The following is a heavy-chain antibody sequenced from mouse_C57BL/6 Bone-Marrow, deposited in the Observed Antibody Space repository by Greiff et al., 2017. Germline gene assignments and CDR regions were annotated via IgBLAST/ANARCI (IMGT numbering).Heavy chain of an antibody. CDR1: GFTFSSYG. CDR3: ARHYDYYAMDY. V-gene: IGHV5-6*01. CDR2: ISSGGSYT. J-gene: IGHJ4*01. Sequence: DVQLVESGGDLVKPGGSLKLSCAASGFTFSSYGMSWVRQTPDKRLEWVATISSGGSYTYYPDSVKGRFTISRDNAKNTLYLQMSSLKSEDTAMYYCARHYDYYAMDYWGQGTSVTVSS.